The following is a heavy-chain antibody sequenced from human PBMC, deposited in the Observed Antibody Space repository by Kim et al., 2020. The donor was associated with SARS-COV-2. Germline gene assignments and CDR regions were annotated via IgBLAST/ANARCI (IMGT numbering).Heavy chain of an antibody. CDR1: GIPFSNAW. CDR2: IKSKTDGGTA. Sequence: GGSLRLSCAVSGIPFSNAWFNWVRQSPGKGLEWVGRIKSKTDGGTADLAAPVKGRFAISRDDSKNTLSLLMNNVETDDSAVYYCTTVSTRWGKGTLVTVS. V-gene: IGHV3-15*01. CDR3: TTVSTR. J-gene: IGHJ4*02. D-gene: IGHD3-16*01.